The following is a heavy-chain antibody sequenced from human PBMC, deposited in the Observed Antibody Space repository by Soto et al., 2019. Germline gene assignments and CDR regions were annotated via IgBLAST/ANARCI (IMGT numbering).Heavy chain of an antibody. CDR1: GGTFSSYA. Sequence: QVQLVQSGAEVKKPGSSVKVSCKASGGTFSSYAISWVRQAPGQGLEWMGGIIPIFGTANYAQKFQGRVTITADESTSTAYMELSSLRSEDTAVYYCARGLGLIGIAVAGNAFDIWGQGTMVTVSS. CDR3: ARGLGLIGIAVAGNAFDI. J-gene: IGHJ3*02. D-gene: IGHD6-19*01. V-gene: IGHV1-69*12. CDR2: IIPIFGTA.